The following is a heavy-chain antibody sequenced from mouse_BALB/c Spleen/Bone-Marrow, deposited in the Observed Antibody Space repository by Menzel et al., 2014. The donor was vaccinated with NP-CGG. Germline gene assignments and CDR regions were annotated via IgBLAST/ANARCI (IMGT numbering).Heavy chain of an antibody. CDR2: ILPGSGST. V-gene: IGHV1-9*01. D-gene: IGHD1-2*01. Sequence: QVQLKQSGTELMKPGASVKISCKATGYTFSSYWIEWVNQRPGHGLEWIGEILPGSGSTNYNEKFKGKATFTADTSSNTAYMQLSSLTSEDSAVYDGARRGHGFAWFAYWGQGTLVTVSA. J-gene: IGHJ3*01. CDR3: ARRGHGFAWFAY. CDR1: GYTFSSYW.